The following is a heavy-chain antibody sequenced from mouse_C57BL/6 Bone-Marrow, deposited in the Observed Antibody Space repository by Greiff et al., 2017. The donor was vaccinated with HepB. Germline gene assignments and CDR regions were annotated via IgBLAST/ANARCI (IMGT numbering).Heavy chain of an antibody. CDR1: GFSFNTYA. J-gene: IGHJ1*03. D-gene: IGHD2-14*01. CDR3: VRHSSYYRWYFDV. V-gene: IGHV10-1*01. Sequence: EVQGVESGGGLVQPKGSLKLSCAASGFSFNTYAMNWVRQAPGKGLEWVARIRSKSNNYATYYADSVKDRFTISRDDSESMLYLQMNNLKTEDTAMYYCVRHSSYYRWYFDVWGTGTTVTVSS. CDR2: IRSKSNNYAT.